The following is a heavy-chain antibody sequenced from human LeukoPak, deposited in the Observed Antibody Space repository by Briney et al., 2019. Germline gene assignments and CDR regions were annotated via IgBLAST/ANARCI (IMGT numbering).Heavy chain of an antibody. CDR3: ARGLRSWGLGESWYFDL. D-gene: IGHD7-27*01. CDR1: GGSISSYY. J-gene: IGHJ2*01. Sequence: SQTLSLTCTVSGGSISSYYWSWIRQPAGKGLEWIGRIYTSGSTNYNPSLKSRVTMSVDTSKNQFSLKLSSVTAADTAVYYCARGLRSWGLGESWYFDLWGRGTLVTVSS. CDR2: IYTSGST. V-gene: IGHV4-4*07.